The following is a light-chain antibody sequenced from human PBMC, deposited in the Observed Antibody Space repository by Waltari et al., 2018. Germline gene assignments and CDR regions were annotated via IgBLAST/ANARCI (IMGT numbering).Light chain of an antibody. CDR3: QQYNSYSGYT. V-gene: IGKV1-5*03. CDR1: PSISSW. CDR2: KAS. J-gene: IGKJ2*01. Sequence: DIQMTQSPPTLSASVGESVTITCRASPSISSWLAWYQQKPGKAPKLLIYKASTLKSGFPSMFSCSESGTEFTLTISSLQPDDFATYYCQQYNSYSGYTFGQGTKLEIK.